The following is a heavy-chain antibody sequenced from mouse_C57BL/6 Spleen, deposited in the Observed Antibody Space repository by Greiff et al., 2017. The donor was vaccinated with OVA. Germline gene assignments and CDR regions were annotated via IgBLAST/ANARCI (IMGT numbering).Heavy chain of an antibody. CDR1: GYTFTSYW. Sequence: QVQLQQSGAELVKPGASVTMSCKASGYTFTSYWITWVKQRPGQGLEWIGDIYPGSGSTNYNEKFKSKATLTVDTSSSTAYMQLRSLTSEDSAVYYCARRALLLQAFDYWGQGTTLTVSS. J-gene: IGHJ2*01. D-gene: IGHD1-1*01. CDR2: IYPGSGST. V-gene: IGHV1-55*01. CDR3: ARRALLLQAFDY.